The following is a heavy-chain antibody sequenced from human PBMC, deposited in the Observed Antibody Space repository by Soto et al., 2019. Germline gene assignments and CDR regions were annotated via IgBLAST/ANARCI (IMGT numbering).Heavy chain of an antibody. CDR3: ARGYSSGWTTIDY. V-gene: IGHV1-69*02. J-gene: IGHJ4*02. Sequence: ASVKVSCKASGGTFSSYTISWVRQAPGQGLEWMGRIIPILGIANYAQKFQGWVTMTRDTSISTAYMELSRLRSDDTAVYYCARGYSSGWTTIDYWGQGTLVTVSS. CDR2: IIPILGIA. D-gene: IGHD6-19*01. CDR1: GGTFSSYT.